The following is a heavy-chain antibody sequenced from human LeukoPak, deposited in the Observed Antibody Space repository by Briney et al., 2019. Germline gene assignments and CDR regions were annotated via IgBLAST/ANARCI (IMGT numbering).Heavy chain of an antibody. J-gene: IGHJ4*02. Sequence: PGRSLRLSCAASGFTFSSYAMHWVRQAPGKGLEWVAVTSHDGSNKYYADSVKGRFTISRDNSKNTLYLQMNSLRAEDKSVYYCAKDTTELVLTFDYWGQGTLVTVSS. D-gene: IGHD6-6*01. CDR1: GFTFSSYA. CDR2: TSHDGSNK. CDR3: AKDTTELVLTFDY. V-gene: IGHV3-30*18.